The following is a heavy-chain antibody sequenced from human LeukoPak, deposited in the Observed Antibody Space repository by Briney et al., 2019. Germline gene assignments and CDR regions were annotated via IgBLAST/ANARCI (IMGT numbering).Heavy chain of an antibody. CDR3: ARVNCGGDCYSDRGAFDI. Sequence: GASVKVSCKASGGTFSSYTISWVRQAPGQGLEWMGGIIPIFGTANYAQKFQGRVTITADDSTSTAYMELSSLRPEDTAVYYCARVNCGGDCYSDRGAFDIWGQGTMVTVSS. V-gene: IGHV1-69*13. J-gene: IGHJ3*02. CDR2: IIPIFGTA. CDR1: GGTFSSYT. D-gene: IGHD2-21*02.